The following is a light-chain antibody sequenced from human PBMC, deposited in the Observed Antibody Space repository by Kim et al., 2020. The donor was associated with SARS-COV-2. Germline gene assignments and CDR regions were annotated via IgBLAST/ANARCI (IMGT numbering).Light chain of an antibody. Sequence: SYELTQPPSVSVAPGKTARISCGGSNIGRKSVQRYQQKPGQAALLVIYYDGDRPAGIPERFSGSNSGNTATLTISRVEAGDEADFYCQVWNSGSVFFGGGTQLTVL. J-gene: IGLJ2*01. CDR3: QVWNSGSVF. CDR1: NIGRKS. CDR2: YDG. V-gene: IGLV3-21*04.